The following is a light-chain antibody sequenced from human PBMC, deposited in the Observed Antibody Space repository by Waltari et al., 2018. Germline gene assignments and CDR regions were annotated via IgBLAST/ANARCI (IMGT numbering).Light chain of an antibody. Sequence: EIVLTQSPGTLSLSLGESATLSCRTSQGVTRALAWYQQKPGQAPRLLIYGASNRATGIPDRFSGSGSGTDFSLTISSLEPEDFAVYYCQHYLRLPVTFGQGTKVEVK. CDR3: QHYLRLPVT. CDR1: QGVTRA. J-gene: IGKJ1*01. CDR2: GAS. V-gene: IGKV3-20*01.